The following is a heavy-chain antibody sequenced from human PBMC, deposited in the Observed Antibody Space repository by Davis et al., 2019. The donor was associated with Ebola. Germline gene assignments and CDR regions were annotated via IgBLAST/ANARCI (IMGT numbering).Heavy chain of an antibody. J-gene: IGHJ6*02. V-gene: IGHV3-7*04. CDR1: GFISTDYW. CDR2: IEQHGSAT. CDR3: ARVRGLDV. Sequence: PGGSLRLSCAASGFISTDYWMSWVRQAPGKGLEWVANIEQHGSATQYVDSVKGRFTISRDNAKNSLYLQMDSLRAEDTAVYYCARVRGLDVWGQGTTVTVSS.